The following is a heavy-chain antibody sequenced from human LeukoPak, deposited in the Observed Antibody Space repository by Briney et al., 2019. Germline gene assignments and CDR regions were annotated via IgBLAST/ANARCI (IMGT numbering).Heavy chain of an antibody. V-gene: IGHV3-23*01. CDR3: AKGGVYCSSTSCYSDAFDI. D-gene: IGHD2-2*01. CDR1: GFTFSSYA. CDR2: ISGSRGST. Sequence: PGGSLRLSCAASGFTFSSYAMSWVRQAPGKGLEWVSAISGSRGSTYYADSVKGRFTISRDNSKNTLYLQMNSLRAEDTAVYYCAKGGVYCSSTSCYSDAFDIWGQGTMVTVSS. J-gene: IGHJ3*02.